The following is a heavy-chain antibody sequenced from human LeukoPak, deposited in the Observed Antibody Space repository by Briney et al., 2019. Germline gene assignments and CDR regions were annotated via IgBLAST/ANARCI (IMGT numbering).Heavy chain of an antibody. Sequence: GGSLRLSCAASGLTFSTSPMNWVRLAPGNRLEWVSTSGTSGDTYYADSVKGRFTISRDNSKSTLSLQMANLRVEDTAVYYCGTKTPGNYPYDYWGQGTLVTVSP. D-gene: IGHD3-22*01. V-gene: IGHV3-23*01. CDR3: GTKTPGNYPYDY. J-gene: IGHJ4*02. CDR2: SGTSGDT. CDR1: GLTFSTSP.